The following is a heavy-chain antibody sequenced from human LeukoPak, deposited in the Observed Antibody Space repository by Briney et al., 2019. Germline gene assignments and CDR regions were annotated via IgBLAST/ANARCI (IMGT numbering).Heavy chain of an antibody. CDR3: ASPTMVRGDTDY. D-gene: IGHD3-10*01. J-gene: IGHJ4*02. V-gene: IGHV4-30-2*01. CDR2: IYHSGST. CDR1: GGSISSGGYY. Sequence: PSQTLSLTCTVSGGSISSGGYYWSWIRQPPGKGLEWIGYIYHSGSTYYNPSLKSRVTISVDRSKNQFSLKLSSVTAADTAVYYCASPTMVRGDTDYWGQGTLVTVSS.